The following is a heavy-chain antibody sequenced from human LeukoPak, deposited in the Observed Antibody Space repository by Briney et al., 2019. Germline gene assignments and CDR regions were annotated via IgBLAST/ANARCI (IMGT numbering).Heavy chain of an antibody. CDR2: INAGNGNT. D-gene: IGHD3-3*01. Sequence: ASVKVSCKASGYTFTSYAMHWVRQAPGQRLERMGWINAGNGNTKYSQKFQGRVTITRDTSASTAYMELSSLRSEDTAVYYCARSPGIYYDFWSGYQKSFYFDYWGQGTLVTVSS. J-gene: IGHJ4*02. CDR3: ARSPGIYYDFWSGYQKSFYFDY. V-gene: IGHV1-3*01. CDR1: GYTFTSYA.